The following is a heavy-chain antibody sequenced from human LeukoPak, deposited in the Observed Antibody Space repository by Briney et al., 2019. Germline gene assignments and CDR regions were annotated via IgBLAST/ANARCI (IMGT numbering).Heavy chain of an antibody. CDR1: GFTFSTYA. J-gene: IGHJ4*02. CDR3: LGYCSGGNCYSGGY. Sequence: TGGSLRLSCAASGFTFSTYAMSWVCQAPGKGLEWVSAISGSGDNTYYADSVKGRFTISRDNSKNTQSLQMNILRAEDTAVYYCLGYCSGGNCYSGGYWGQGTLVTVSS. CDR2: ISGSGDNT. V-gene: IGHV3-23*01. D-gene: IGHD2-15*01.